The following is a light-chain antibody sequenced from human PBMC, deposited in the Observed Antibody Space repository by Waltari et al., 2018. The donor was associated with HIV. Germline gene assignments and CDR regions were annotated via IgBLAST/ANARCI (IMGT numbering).Light chain of an antibody. CDR3: QSFDRSLSAWV. CDR2: GNN. CDR1: RSNIGAGYD. J-gene: IGLJ2*01. Sequence: QSVLTQPPSVSGAPGQRVTISCTGSRSNIGAGYDVHWYQQLPGTAPKLLIYGNNNRPAGVPDRFAGSKSDTSAALAITGLQAEDEADYYCQSFDRSLSAWVFGGGTKLTVL. V-gene: IGLV1-40*01.